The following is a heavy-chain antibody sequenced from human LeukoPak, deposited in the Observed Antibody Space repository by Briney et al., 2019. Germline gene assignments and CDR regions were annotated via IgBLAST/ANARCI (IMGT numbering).Heavy chain of an antibody. CDR2: IYYSGST. CDR3: ARSEGRYAFDI. Sequence: SETLSLTCTVSGGSISSYYWSWIRQPPGKGLEWIGYIYYSGSTNYNPSLKSRVTISVDTSKNQFSLKLSSVTAADTAVYYCARSEGRYAFDIWGQGTMVTVSS. V-gene: IGHV4-59*01. CDR1: GGSISSYY. J-gene: IGHJ3*02.